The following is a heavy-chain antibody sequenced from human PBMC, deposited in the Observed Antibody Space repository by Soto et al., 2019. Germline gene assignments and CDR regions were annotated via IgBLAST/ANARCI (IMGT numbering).Heavy chain of an antibody. D-gene: IGHD4-4*01. CDR2: IYYSGST. J-gene: IGHJ4*02. CDR3: ARENYSKGDYFDY. V-gene: IGHV4-59*01. CDR1: GGSISSYY. Sequence: SETLSLTCTVAGGSISSYYWSWIRQPPGKGLEWIGYIYYSGSTNYNPSLKSRVTISVDTSKNQFSLKLSSVTAADTAVYYCARENYSKGDYFDYWGQGTLVTVSS.